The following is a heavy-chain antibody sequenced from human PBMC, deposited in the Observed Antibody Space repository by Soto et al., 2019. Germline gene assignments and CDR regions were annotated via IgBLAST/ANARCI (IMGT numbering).Heavy chain of an antibody. Sequence: ASVKVSCKASGYTFTSYGISWVRQAPGQGLEWMGWISAYNGNTNYAQKLQGRVTMTTDTSTSTAYMELRSLRSDDTAVYYCARVTPGRGYYYMDVWGKGTTVTVSS. V-gene: IGHV1-18*01. CDR3: ARVTPGRGYYYMDV. D-gene: IGHD3-10*01. J-gene: IGHJ6*03. CDR2: ISAYNGNT. CDR1: GYTFTSYG.